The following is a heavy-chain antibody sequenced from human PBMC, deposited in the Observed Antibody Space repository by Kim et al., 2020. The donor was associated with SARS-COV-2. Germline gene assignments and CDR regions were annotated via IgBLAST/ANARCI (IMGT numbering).Heavy chain of an antibody. Sequence: SETLSLTCTVSGGSISSSSYYWGWIRQPPGKGLEWIGNIYYSGSNYYNPSLKSRVTISVDTSKNQFSLKLSSVTAADTAVYYCARHSVVPAAESVYYFYGMDVWGQGTTVTVSS. D-gene: IGHD2-2*01. CDR3: ARHSVVPAAESVYYFYGMDV. CDR2: IYYSGSN. CDR1: GGSISSSSYY. J-gene: IGHJ6*02. V-gene: IGHV4-39*01.